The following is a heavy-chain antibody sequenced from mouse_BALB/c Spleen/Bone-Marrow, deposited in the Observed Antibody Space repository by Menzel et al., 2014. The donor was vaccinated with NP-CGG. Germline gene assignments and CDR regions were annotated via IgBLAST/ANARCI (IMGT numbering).Heavy chain of an antibody. V-gene: IGHV14-3*02. Sequence: VQLQQSGAELVKPGASVKLSCTASGFNIKDTYMHWVKQRPEQGLGWIGRIYPANGDTKYDPKFQGKATITADTSSNTAYLQLSSLTSEDTAVYYCARYGNGLMDYWGQGTSVTVSS. J-gene: IGHJ4*01. CDR1: GFNIKDTY. CDR3: ARYGNGLMDY. D-gene: IGHD2-1*01. CDR2: IYPANGDT.